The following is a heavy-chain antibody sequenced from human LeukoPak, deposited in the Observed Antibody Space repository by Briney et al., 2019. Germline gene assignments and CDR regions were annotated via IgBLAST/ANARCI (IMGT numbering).Heavy chain of an antibody. CDR2: ISGSGGST. CDR3: AKDKGWGYSTYDYYGMDV. Sequence: GGSLRLSCAASGFTVSSNYMSWVRQAPGKGLEWVSAISGSGGSTYYADSVKGRFTISRDNSKNTLYLQMNSLRAEDTAVYYCAKDKGWGYSTYDYYGMDVWGQGTTVTVSS. J-gene: IGHJ6*02. V-gene: IGHV3-23*01. D-gene: IGHD1-26*01. CDR1: GFTVSSNY.